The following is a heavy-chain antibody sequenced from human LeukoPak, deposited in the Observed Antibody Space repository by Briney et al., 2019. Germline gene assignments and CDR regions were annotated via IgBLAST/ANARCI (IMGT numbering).Heavy chain of an antibody. CDR2: IYTSGST. D-gene: IGHD3-10*01. CDR3: ARSYYYGSGSYFLGY. V-gene: IGHV4-4*07. CDR1: GGSISSYY. J-gene: IGHJ4*02. Sequence: NPSETLSLPCTVSGGSISSYYWSWIRQPAGKGLEWIGRIYTSGSTNYNPSLKSRVTMSVDTSKNQFSLKLSSVTAADTAVYYCARSYYYGSGSYFLGYWGQGTLVTVSS.